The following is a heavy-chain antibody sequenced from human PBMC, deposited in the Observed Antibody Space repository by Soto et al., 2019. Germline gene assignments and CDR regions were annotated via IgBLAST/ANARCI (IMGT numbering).Heavy chain of an antibody. CDR2: IIPIFGTA. J-gene: IGHJ6*02. CDR3: ARGGLTVSGGKRGLEWFDYYYYGMDV. D-gene: IGHD3-3*01. Sequence: QVQLVQSGAEVKKPGSSVKVSCKASGGTFSSYAISWVRQAPGQVLEWMGGIIPIFGTANYAEKFQGRVTITADESTSTADMELSSLSSEDTAVYYCARGGLTVSGGKRGLEWFDYYYYGMDVWGQGTTVTVSS. V-gene: IGHV1-69*01. CDR1: GGTFSSYA.